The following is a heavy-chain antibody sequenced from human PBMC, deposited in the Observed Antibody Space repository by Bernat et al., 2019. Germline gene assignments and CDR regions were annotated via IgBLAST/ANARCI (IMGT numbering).Heavy chain of an antibody. J-gene: IGHJ6*02. CDR1: GFTFRNAW. Sequence: EVQLVESGGGLVRPGGSLGLPFAASGFTFRNAWLTWFRQAPGKGLEWVGRIKAKTDGGTTDYAAPVKGRFTISRDDSKNTLYLQMNSLKTEDTAVYYCTTGGMPGDYYYGMDVWGQGTTVTVSS. V-gene: IGHV3-15*07. CDR2: IKAKTDGGTT. D-gene: IGHD2-2*01. CDR3: TTGGMPGDYYYGMDV.